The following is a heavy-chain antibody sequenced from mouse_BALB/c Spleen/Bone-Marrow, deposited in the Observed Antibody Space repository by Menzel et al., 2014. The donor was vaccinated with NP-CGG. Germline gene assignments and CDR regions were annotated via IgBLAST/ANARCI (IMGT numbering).Heavy chain of an antibody. D-gene: IGHD2-12*01. CDR3: ASSPNYRDLLRHFDV. CDR2: ISSGGSYT. V-gene: IGHV5-6*01. J-gene: IGHJ1*01. CDR1: GFTFSTYG. Sequence: EVKLVESGGALVKPGGSLQLSCAASGFTFSTYGTSWVRQPPDTRLEWVATISSGGSYTYYPDSVKGRFTISRGNAKNTLYLQMSSLKSEDTAMYYCASSPNYRDLLRHFDVWGAGTTVTVSS.